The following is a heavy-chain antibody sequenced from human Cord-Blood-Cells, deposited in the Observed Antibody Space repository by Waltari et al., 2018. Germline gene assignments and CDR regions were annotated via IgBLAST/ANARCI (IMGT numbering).Heavy chain of an antibody. CDR2: ISAYNGNT. CDR3: ARDLPGPTIFGVVIPYYYYYYGMDV. V-gene: IGHV1-18*01. J-gene: IGHJ6*02. CDR1: GYTFTSYG. D-gene: IGHD3-3*01. Sequence: QVQLVQSGAEVKKPGASVKVSCKASGYTFTSYGISWVRQAPGQGLEWMGWISAYNGNTNYAQKLQGRVTMTTDTSTSTAYMELRSLRSDDTAVYYCARDLPGPTIFGVVIPYYYYYYGMDVWGQGP.